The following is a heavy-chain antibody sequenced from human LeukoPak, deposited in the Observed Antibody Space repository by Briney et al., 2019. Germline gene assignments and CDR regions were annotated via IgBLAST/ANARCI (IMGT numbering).Heavy chain of an antibody. CDR1: GGSISSYY. J-gene: IGHJ6*02. V-gene: IGHV4-59*01. CDR3: ARLTAAHPSIAAAGIIAGYYYYYGMDV. Sequence: PSETLSLTCTVSGGSISSYYWSWIRQPPGKGLEWIGYIYYSGSTNYNPSLKSRVTISVDTSKNQFSLKLSSVTAADTAVYYCARLTAAHPSIAAAGIIAGYYYYYGMDVWGQGTTVTVSS. D-gene: IGHD6-13*01. CDR2: IYYSGST.